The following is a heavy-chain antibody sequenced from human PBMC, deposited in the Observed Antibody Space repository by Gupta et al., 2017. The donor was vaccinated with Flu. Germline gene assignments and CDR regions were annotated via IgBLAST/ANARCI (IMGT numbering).Heavy chain of an antibody. V-gene: IGHV1-2*06. J-gene: IGHJ6*03. CDR1: GYTFTGYY. D-gene: IGHD4-17*01. CDR2: INPNSGGT. Sequence: QVQLVPSGAAVKKPGASVKVSFKASGYTFTGYYMHWVRQAPGQGLEWMGRINPNSGGTNYAQKCQGRVTMTRDTSISTAYMELSRLRSDDTAVYYCARDNGDYDRDVWGKGTTVTVSS. CDR3: ARDNGDYDRDV.